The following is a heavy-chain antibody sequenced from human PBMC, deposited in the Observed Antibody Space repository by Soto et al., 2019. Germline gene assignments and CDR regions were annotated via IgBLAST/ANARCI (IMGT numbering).Heavy chain of an antibody. CDR3: AGDRGLRLGELSLAY. Sequence: QVQLQESGPGLVKPSQTLSLTCTVSGGSISSGDYYWSWIRQPPGKGLEWIGYIYYSGSTYYNPSLKSRVTISVYTSKNQFSLKLSSVTAADTAVYYCAGDRGLRLGELSLAYWGQGTLVTVSS. CDR2: IYYSGST. CDR1: GGSISSGDYY. J-gene: IGHJ4*02. V-gene: IGHV4-30-4*01. D-gene: IGHD3-16*02.